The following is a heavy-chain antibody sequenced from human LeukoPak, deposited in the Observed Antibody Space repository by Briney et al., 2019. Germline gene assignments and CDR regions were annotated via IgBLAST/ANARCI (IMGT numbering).Heavy chain of an antibody. CDR2: INWNGGST. J-gene: IGHJ4*02. V-gene: IGHV3-20*04. D-gene: IGHD2-15*01. CDR3: ARNGVVVAALDY. CDR1: GFTFDDYH. Sequence: GGSLSLSCAASGFTFDDYHMSWLRQAPGKGLEWIFGINWNGGSTGYADSVKGRFTISRANAKNSLYLQMNSLRAEDTALYYCARNGVVVAALDYWGQGTLVTVSS.